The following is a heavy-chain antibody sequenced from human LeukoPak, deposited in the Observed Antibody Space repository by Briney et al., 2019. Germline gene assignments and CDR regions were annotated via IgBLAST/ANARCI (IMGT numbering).Heavy chain of an antibody. D-gene: IGHD3-3*01. J-gene: IGHJ6*02. CDR2: INHSGST. V-gene: IGHV4-34*01. CDR3: ARSYYDFWSGYYTGSYSMDV. Sequence: SETLSLTCAVYGGSFSGYYWSWIRQPPGKGLEWIGEINHSGSTNYNPSLKSRVTISVDTSKNQFSLKLSSVTAADTAVYYCARSYYDFWSGYYTGSYSMDVWGQGTTVTVSS. CDR1: GGSFSGYY.